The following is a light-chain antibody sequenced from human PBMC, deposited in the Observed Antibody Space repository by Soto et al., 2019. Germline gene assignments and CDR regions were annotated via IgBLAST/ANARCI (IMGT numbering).Light chain of an antibody. CDR2: GNS. CDR1: SSNIGAGYD. V-gene: IGLV1-40*01. CDR3: QSYDSSLSGSFVV. J-gene: IGLJ2*01. Sequence: QCVLTQPPSVSGAPGQRVTISCTGSSSNIGAGYDVHWYQQLPGTAPKLLIYGNSNRPSGVPDRFSGSKSGTSASLAITGLQAEDEADYYCQSYDSSLSGSFVVFGGGTKLTVL.